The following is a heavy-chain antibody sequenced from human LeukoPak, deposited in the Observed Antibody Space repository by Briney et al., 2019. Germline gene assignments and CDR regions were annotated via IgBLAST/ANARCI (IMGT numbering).Heavy chain of an antibody. CDR1: GGSISRHY. J-gene: IGHJ4*02. CDR3: ARHLDDYGDYYFDH. D-gene: IGHD4-17*01. Sequence: SETLSLRCTVSGGSISRHYWHWIRQPPGKGLEWIGYISYSGSTKYNSSLKSRVTISVDTSKNQFSLKLKSMTAADTAVYYCARHLDDYGDYYFDHWGQGSLVTVSS. CDR2: ISYSGST. V-gene: IGHV4-59*08.